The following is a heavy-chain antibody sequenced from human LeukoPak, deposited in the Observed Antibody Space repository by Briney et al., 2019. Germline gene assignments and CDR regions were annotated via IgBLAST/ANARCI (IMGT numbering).Heavy chain of an antibody. Sequence: ASVKVSCKASGYTFTAYFMHWVRQAPGQGLEWMGWINPNSDDTNCAQQFQGRVTMTRDTSITTFYMELSRLTSDDTAVYYCARGPTLGYDYWGQGTLVTVSS. D-gene: IGHD2-15*01. J-gene: IGHJ4*02. V-gene: IGHV1-2*02. CDR2: INPNSDDT. CDR1: GYTFTAYF. CDR3: ARGPTLGYDY.